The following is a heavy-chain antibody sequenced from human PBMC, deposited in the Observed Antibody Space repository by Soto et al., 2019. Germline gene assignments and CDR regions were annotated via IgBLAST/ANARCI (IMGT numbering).Heavy chain of an antibody. CDR1: GGSISSSSYY. CDR2: ISYRGST. V-gene: IGHV4-39*01. Sequence: SETLSLTCTVSGGSISSSSYYWGWIRQPPGKGLEWIGSISYRGSTYYNPSLKSRVTISVDTSKDQFSLKLSSVTAADTAVYYCARHVPSGSYPFDYWGQGTLVTVSS. J-gene: IGHJ4*02. D-gene: IGHD3-10*01. CDR3: ARHVPSGSYPFDY.